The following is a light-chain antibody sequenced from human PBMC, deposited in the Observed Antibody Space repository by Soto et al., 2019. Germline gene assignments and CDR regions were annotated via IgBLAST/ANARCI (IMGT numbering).Light chain of an antibody. J-gene: IGLJ1*01. CDR3: SSYAGSNNLV. Sequence: SALTQPPSASGSPGQSVTLSCTGTNSDVGGYNYVSWYQQHPGKAPKLMIYEVSKRPSGVPDRFSGSKSGNTASLTVSGLQAKDEADYYCSSYAGSNNLVFGTGTKVTVL. CDR2: EVS. CDR1: NSDVGGYNY. V-gene: IGLV2-8*01.